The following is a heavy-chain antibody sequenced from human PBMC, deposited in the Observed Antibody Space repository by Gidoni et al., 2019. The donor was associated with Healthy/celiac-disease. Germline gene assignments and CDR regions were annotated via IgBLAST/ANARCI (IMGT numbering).Heavy chain of an antibody. D-gene: IGHD3-10*01. CDR2: INHSGST. V-gene: IGHV4-34*01. J-gene: IGHJ5*02. CDR3: ARGPNVLLWFRESNNWFDP. Sequence: QVQLQQWGAGLLKPSETLSLTCAVDGGSFSGYYWSWIRQPPGKGLEWIGEINHSGSTNYNPSLKSRVTISVDTSKNQFSLKLSSVTAADTAVYYCARGPNVLLWFRESNNWFDPWGQGTLVTVSS. CDR1: GGSFSGYY.